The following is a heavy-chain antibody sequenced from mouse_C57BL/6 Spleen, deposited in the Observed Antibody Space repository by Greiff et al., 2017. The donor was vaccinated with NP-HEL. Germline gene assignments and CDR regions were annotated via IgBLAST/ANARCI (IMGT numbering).Heavy chain of an antibody. Sequence: EVQGVESGGGLVQPKGSLKLSCAASGFSFNTYAMNWVRQAPGKGLEWVARIRSKSNNYATYYADSVKDRFTISRDDSESMLYLQMNNLKTEDTAMYYCVRQGDGNYEKYYFDYWGQGTTLTVSS. V-gene: IGHV10-1*01. CDR1: GFSFNTYA. D-gene: IGHD2-1*01. CDR2: IRSKSNNYAT. CDR3: VRQGDGNYEKYYFDY. J-gene: IGHJ2*01.